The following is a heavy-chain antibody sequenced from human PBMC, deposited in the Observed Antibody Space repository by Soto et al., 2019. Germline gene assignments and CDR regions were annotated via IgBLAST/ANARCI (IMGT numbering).Heavy chain of an antibody. CDR1: GFTFSTYA. CDR3: AKERSSGWSLDY. CDR2: SSGSGDST. J-gene: IGHJ4*02. D-gene: IGHD6-19*01. Sequence: EVQLLESGGGLVQPGGSLRLSCAASGFTFSTYAMNWVRQAPGKGLEWVSGSSGSGDSTYYADSVKGRFTVSRDNSKNTLYLQMNSLRAADTAVFYCAKERSSGWSLDYWGQGTLVTVSS. V-gene: IGHV3-23*01.